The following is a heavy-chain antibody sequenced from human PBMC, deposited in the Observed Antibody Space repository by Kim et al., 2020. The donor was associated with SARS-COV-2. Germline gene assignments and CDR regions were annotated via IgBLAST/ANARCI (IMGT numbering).Heavy chain of an antibody. J-gene: IGHJ5*02. D-gene: IGHD2-2*01. V-gene: IGHV3-30*18. CDR1: GFTFSRFG. CDR2: ISYDGSNE. CDR3: AKAPYALVPGGKMWFDP. Sequence: GGSLRLSCAASGFTFSRFGMHWVRQAPGMGLEWVSAISYDGSNEYFADSVKGRFTISRDNSRNTLYLQMNSLTTEDTAVYFCAKAPYALVPGGKMWFDPWGQETLVTVSS.